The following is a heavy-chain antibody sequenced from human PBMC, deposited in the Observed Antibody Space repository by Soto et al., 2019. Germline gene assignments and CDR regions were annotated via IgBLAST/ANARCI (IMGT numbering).Heavy chain of an antibody. CDR2: IYYSGST. J-gene: IGHJ4*02. Sequence: XXTLSLTCTVSGGSISVYYWCWIRQPPGKGLEWIGYIYYSGSTNYNPSLKSRVTISVDTSKNQFSLKLSSVTAADTAVYYCARGGWRHIDYWGQGTLVTVS. V-gene: IGHV4-59*08. CDR3: ARGGWRHIDY. CDR1: GGSISVYY. D-gene: IGHD3-3*01.